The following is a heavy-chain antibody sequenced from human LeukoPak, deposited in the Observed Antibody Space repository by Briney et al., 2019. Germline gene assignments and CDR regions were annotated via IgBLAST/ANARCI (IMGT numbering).Heavy chain of an antibody. Sequence: SVKVSCKASGDSISNFAVSWVRQAPGQGLEWMGGIIPIFGTAVYAQKFQGRVTITADESTSTTYMGMSSLKSEDTAIYYCTTRACDTGGCSSSFYYYYGLHFWGQGTTVSVSS. D-gene: IGHD3-16*01. J-gene: IGHJ6*02. CDR1: GDSISNFA. CDR3: TTRACDTGGCSSSFYYYYGLHF. V-gene: IGHV1-69*01. CDR2: IIPIFGTA.